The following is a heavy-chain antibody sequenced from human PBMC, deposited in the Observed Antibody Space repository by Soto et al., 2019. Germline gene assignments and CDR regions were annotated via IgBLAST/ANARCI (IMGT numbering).Heavy chain of an antibody. CDR1: GDSISSYY. Sequence: QVQLQESGPGLVKPSETLSLTCAVSGDSISSYYCMWIRQPPGKGLESIGYLYYGRSANYNPSLRRRVSLSVETSTNQCSLTLRSMTAAERAVYYCALRSMAVVPEYWGQGTLVTVSS. D-gene: IGHD3-22*01. CDR2: LYYGRSA. J-gene: IGHJ4*02. CDR3: ALRSMAVVPEY. V-gene: IGHV4-59*01.